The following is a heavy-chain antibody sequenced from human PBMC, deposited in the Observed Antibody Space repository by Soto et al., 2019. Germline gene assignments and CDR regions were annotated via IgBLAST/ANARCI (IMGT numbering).Heavy chain of an antibody. CDR2: ISAYNGNT. J-gene: IGHJ4*02. CDR1: GYTFTSYG. CDR3: ARDRPIYSSGWPFDY. V-gene: IGHV1-18*01. Sequence: QVQLVQSGAEVKKPGASVKVSCKASGYTFTSYGISWVRQAPGQGLEWMGWISAYNGNTNYAQKLQGRVTMTTDTATSTAYMELRSLRSDDTAVYYCARDRPIYSSGWPFDYWGQGTLVTVSS. D-gene: IGHD6-19*01.